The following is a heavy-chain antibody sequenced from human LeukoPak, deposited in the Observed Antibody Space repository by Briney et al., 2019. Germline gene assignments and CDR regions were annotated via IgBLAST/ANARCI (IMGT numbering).Heavy chain of an antibody. CDR2: ISAGGGTT. J-gene: IGHJ3*02. CDR3: ARADYDSSGYYLGAFDI. V-gene: IGHV3-21*01. Sequence: GGSLRLSCAASGFTFSSYSMNWVRQAPGKGLEWVSVISAGGGTTYYADSVKGRFTISRDNAKNSLFLQMNSLRAEDTAVYYCARADYDSSGYYLGAFDIWGQGTMVTVSS. CDR1: GFTFSSYS. D-gene: IGHD3-22*01.